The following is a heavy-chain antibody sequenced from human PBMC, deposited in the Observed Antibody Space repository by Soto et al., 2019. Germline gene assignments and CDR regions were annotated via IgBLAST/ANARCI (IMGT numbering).Heavy chain of an antibody. V-gene: IGHV1-69*01. CDR1: EDIFRNYA. D-gene: IGHD1-26*01. CDR2: IIHLFGRT. J-gene: IGHJ6*02. CDR3: FTLQPTTIVGSPAVDV. Sequence: QVQVVQSGAEVKKPGSSVKVSCKASEDIFRNYAITWVRRAPGQGLEWMGGIIHLFGRTNYAQKFQGRITITAEESTNTAYMELSSLTSEDTAVYFCFTLQPTTIVGSPAVDVWGQGTTVTVSS.